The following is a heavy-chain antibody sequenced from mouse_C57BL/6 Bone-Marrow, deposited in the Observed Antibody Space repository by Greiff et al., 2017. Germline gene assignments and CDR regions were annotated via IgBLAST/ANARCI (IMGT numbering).Heavy chain of an antibody. J-gene: IGHJ3*01. CDR1: GYTFTSYW. D-gene: IGHD2-2*01. CDR3: ARRWLRREFAY. Sequence: VQESGAELVKPGASVKMSCKASGYTFTSYWITWVKQRPGQGLEWIGDIYPGSGSTNYNEKFKSKATLTVDTSSSTAYMQLSSLTSEDSAVYYCARRWLRREFAYWGQGTLVTVSA. V-gene: IGHV1-55*01. CDR2: IYPGSGST.